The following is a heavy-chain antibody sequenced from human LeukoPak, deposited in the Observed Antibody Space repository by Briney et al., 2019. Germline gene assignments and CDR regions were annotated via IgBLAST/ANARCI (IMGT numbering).Heavy chain of an antibody. CDR3: AKETHYDFWSGYPRYNWFDP. D-gene: IGHD3-3*01. CDR2: ISGSGGST. CDR1: GFTFSSYA. Sequence: GGSLRLSCAASGFTFSSYAMSWVRQAPGKGLEWVSAISGSGGSTYYADSVKGRFTISSDNSKNTLYLQMNSLRAEDTAVYYCAKETHYDFWSGYPRYNWFDPWGQGTLVTVSS. V-gene: IGHV3-23*01. J-gene: IGHJ5*02.